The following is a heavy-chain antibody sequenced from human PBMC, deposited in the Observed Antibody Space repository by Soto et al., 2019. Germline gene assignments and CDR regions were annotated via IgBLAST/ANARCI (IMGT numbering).Heavy chain of an antibody. CDR2: ISYDGSDQ. CDR3: AREKQWLETIDY. CDR1: GFSFRTYT. D-gene: IGHD6-19*01. J-gene: IGHJ4*02. Sequence: QVQLVESGGGLVQPGRSLRLSCAASGFSFRTYTMHWVRQAPGKGLEWVAGISYDGSDQKYADSVKGRFTMSRDNSKNTWYIQMNSLRPEDTAVYYCAREKQWLETIDYWGQGVMVTVSS. V-gene: IGHV3-30-3*01.